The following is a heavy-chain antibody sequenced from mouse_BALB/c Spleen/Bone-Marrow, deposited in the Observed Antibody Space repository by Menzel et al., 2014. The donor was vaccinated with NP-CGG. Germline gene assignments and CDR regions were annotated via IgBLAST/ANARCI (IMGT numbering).Heavy chain of an antibody. V-gene: IGHV1-69*02. D-gene: IGHD1-1*01. J-gene: IGHJ4*01. CDR2: IYPSDSYT. CDR1: GYTFXSYW. CDR3: TRPGYYYGSSPYAMGY. Sequence: QVQLQQPGAELVRPGASVKLSCKTSGYTFXSYWINWVKQRPGQGLEWIGNIYPSDSYTTYNQKFKDKATLTVDKSSSTAYMQLSSPTSEDSAVYYCTRPGYYYGSSPYAMGYWGQGTSVTVSS.